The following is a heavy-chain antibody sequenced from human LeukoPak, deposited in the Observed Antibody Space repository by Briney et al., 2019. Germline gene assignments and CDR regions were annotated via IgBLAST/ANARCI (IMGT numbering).Heavy chain of an antibody. D-gene: IGHD2-21*02. V-gene: IGHV4-30-4*01. CDR3: AGAYCGGDCTPYWYFDL. J-gene: IGHJ2*01. CDR2: IYYIGNT. CDR1: GGSISSGDYY. Sequence: PSETLSLTCTVSGGSISSGDYYWSWIRQPPGKGLEWIGYIYYIGNTFYNPSLKSRVTISVDTSKNQFSLKLSSVTAADTAVYYCAGAYCGGDCTPYWYFDLWGRGTLVTVSS.